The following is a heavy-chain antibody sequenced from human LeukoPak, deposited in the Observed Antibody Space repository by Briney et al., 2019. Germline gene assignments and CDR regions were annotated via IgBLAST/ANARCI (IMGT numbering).Heavy chain of an antibody. D-gene: IGHD2-15*01. CDR2: ISGSGGST. Sequence: GGSLRLSCAASGFTFSSYAMSWVRQAPGKGLEWVSAISGSGGSTYYADSVKGRFTISRDNSKNTLYLQMNSLRAGDTAVYYCANRRRDRGGRIYYYYGMDVWGQGTTVTVSS. CDR1: GFTFSSYA. CDR3: ANRRRDRGGRIYYYYGMDV. V-gene: IGHV3-23*01. J-gene: IGHJ6*02.